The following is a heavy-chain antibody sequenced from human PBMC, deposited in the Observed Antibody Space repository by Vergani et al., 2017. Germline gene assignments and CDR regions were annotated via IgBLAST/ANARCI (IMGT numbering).Heavy chain of an antibody. CDR2: IYYSGST. Sequence: QLQLQESGPGLVKPSATLSLTCSVSGASIRSSNYYWGWIRQPPGKGLEWIASIYYSGSTYFNPSLKSRVTISVDTSKNQFSLKRSSVTAADTAVYFCERHSTVEGLVKLGWIDPWGQGILVTVSS. CDR3: ERHSTVEGLVKLGWIDP. D-gene: IGHD6-19*01. V-gene: IGHV4-39*01. J-gene: IGHJ5*02. CDR1: GASIRSSNYY.